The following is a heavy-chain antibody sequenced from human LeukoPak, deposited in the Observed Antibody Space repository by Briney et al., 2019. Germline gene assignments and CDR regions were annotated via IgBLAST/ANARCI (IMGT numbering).Heavy chain of an antibody. V-gene: IGHV3-33*01. Sequence: PGGSLRLSCAASGFTFSSYGMHWVRQAPGKGQEWVAVIWHDGSNKYYADSVKGRFTISRDNSKNTLYLQMNSLRAEDTAVYYCARDGGVYGDFPEYNWFDPWGQGTLVTVSS. CDR2: IWHDGSNK. CDR3: ARDGGVYGDFPEYNWFDP. D-gene: IGHD4-17*01. CDR1: GFTFSSYG. J-gene: IGHJ5*02.